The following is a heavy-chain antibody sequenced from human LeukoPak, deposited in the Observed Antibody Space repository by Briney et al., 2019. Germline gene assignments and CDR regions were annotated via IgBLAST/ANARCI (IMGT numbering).Heavy chain of an antibody. CDR2: IYYSGST. V-gene: IGHV4-61*01. CDR1: GGSISSSSYY. Sequence: SETLSLTCTVSGGSISSSSYYWSWIRQPPGKGLEWIGYIYYSGSTNYNPSLKSRVTISVDTSKNQFSLKLSSVTAADTAVYYCARDYGDYYYYGMDVWGQGTTVTVSS. J-gene: IGHJ6*02. D-gene: IGHD4-17*01. CDR3: ARDYGDYYYYGMDV.